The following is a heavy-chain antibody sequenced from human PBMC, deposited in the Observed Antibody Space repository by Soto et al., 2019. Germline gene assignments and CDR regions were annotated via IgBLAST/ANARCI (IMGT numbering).Heavy chain of an antibody. CDR2: IIPIFGTA. CDR1: GCTFSSYA. Sequence: GASVKVSCKASGCTFSSYAISWVRQAPGQGLEWMGGIIPIFGTANYAQKFQGRVTITADESTSTAYMELSSLRSEDTAVYYCARAVCTEQWLVCSFDYWGQGTLVTVSS. D-gene: IGHD6-19*01. CDR3: ARAVCTEQWLVCSFDY. V-gene: IGHV1-69*13. J-gene: IGHJ4*02.